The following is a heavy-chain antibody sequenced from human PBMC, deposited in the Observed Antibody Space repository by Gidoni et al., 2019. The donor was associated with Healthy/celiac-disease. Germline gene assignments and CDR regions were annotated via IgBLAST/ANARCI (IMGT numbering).Heavy chain of an antibody. CDR1: RFNSNRYG. D-gene: IGHD3-16*01. CDR2: ISYDGSNK. Sequence: QVQLVESGGGVVQPGRSLRLSCAASRFNSNRYGMHWVRQAPGKGLGWVAVISYDGSNKYYADSVKGRFTISRDNSKNTLYLQMNSLRAEDTAVYYCAKDRSYTAADKRWGRSFDYWGQGTLVTVSS. CDR3: AKDRSYTAADKRWGRSFDY. J-gene: IGHJ4*02. V-gene: IGHV3-30*18.